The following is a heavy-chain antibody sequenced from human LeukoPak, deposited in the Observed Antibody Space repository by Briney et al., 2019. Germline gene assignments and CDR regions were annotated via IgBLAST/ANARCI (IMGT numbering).Heavy chain of an antibody. J-gene: IGHJ5*02. Sequence: SETLSLTCTVSGGSISSYYWSWIRQPPGKGLEWIGEINHSGSTNYNPSLRSRVTISVDTSKNQFSLKLSSVTAADTAVYYCARGPVVVPAAMRVRWFDPWGQGTLVTVSS. V-gene: IGHV4-34*01. CDR1: GGSISSYY. CDR3: ARGPVVVPAAMRVRWFDP. CDR2: INHSGST. D-gene: IGHD2-2*01.